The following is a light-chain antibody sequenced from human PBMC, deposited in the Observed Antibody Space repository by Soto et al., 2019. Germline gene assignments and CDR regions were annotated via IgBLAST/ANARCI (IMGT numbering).Light chain of an antibody. CDR3: QQYTSYSP. Sequence: DIQMTQSPSTLSASVGDRVTITCRASQSISDSLAWYQQKPGKAPKLLIFKASILESGVPSRLSGSGSGTEFTLTISSLQSDDSATYYCQQYTSYSPFGLGTKVEIK. CDR1: QSISDS. J-gene: IGKJ1*01. V-gene: IGKV1-5*03. CDR2: KAS.